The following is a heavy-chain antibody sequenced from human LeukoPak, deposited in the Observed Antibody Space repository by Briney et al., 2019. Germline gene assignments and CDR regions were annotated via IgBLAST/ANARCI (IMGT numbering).Heavy chain of an antibody. Sequence: PGGSLRLSCGASGFTFRSYGMHWVRQAPGKGLEWVAFIRYDGSNKYYADSVKGRFTISRDNSKNTLYLQMNSLRAEDTAVYYCATPSHYYDSSGQIDYWGQGTLVTVSS. CDR1: GFTFRSYG. J-gene: IGHJ4*02. V-gene: IGHV3-30*02. D-gene: IGHD3-22*01. CDR3: ATPSHYYDSSGQIDY. CDR2: IRYDGSNK.